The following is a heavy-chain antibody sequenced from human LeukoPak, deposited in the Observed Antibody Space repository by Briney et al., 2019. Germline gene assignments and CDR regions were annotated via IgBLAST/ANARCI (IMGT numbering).Heavy chain of an antibody. CDR1: GFTFSSYA. CDR3: ASGPNYYYMDV. CDR2: IKQDGSEK. Sequence: PGGSLRLSCAASGFTFSSYAMSWVRQAPGKGLEWVVNIKQDGSEKYYVDSVKGRFTISRDNAKNSLYLQMNSLRAEDTAVYYCASGPNYYYMDVWGKGTTVTVSS. J-gene: IGHJ6*03. V-gene: IGHV3-7*01.